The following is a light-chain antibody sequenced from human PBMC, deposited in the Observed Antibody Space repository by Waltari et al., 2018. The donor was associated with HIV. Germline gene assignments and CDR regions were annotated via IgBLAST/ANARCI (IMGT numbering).Light chain of an antibody. Sequence: DIVMTQSPLSLPVTPGEPASISCRSSQSLLHSNGYNYLDWYLQKPGQSPQLLMYLGSNRDSGVPDRFSGSGSGTDFTLKISRVEAEDVGVYYCMQALQTPTFGQGTKVEIK. V-gene: IGKV2-28*01. J-gene: IGKJ1*01. CDR3: MQALQTPT. CDR1: QSLLHSNGYNY. CDR2: LGS.